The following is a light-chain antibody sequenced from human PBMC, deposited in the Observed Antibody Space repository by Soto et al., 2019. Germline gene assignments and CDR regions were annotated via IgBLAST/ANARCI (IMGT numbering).Light chain of an antibody. J-gene: IGLJ2*01. Sequence: QSALTQPASVSGSPGQSITISCTGTNSDVGGYNHVSWYQQRPGEAPKLMIYGVSNRPSGISNRFSRSKSGNTASLTISGLQAEDEADYYCSSYTITNTLEVLFGGGTKLTVL. CDR2: GVS. CDR1: NSDVGGYNH. CDR3: SSYTITNTLEVL. V-gene: IGLV2-14*01.